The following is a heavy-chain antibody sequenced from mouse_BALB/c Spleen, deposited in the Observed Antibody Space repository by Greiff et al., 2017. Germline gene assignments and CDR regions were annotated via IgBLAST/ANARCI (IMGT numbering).Heavy chain of an antibody. CDR3: ASYYFDY. CDR1: GYSITSGYY. V-gene: IGHV3-6*02. CDR2: ISYDGSN. Sequence: EVQLQQSGPGLVKPSQSLSLTCSVTGYSITSGYYWNWIRQFPGNKLEWMGYISYDGSNNYNPSLKNRISITRDTSKNQFFLKLNSVTTEDTATYYCASYYFDYWGQGTTLTVSS. J-gene: IGHJ2*01.